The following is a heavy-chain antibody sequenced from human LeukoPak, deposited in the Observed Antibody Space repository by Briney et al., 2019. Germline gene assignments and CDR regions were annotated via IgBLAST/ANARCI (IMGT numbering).Heavy chain of an antibody. CDR2: INPNSGGT. J-gene: IGHJ5*02. V-gene: IGHV1-2*02. Sequence: ASVKVSCKASGYTFTGYYMHWVRQAPGQGLEWMGWINPNSGGTNYAQKFQGRVTMTRDTSISTAYMELSRLRSDDTAVYYCARNRAVPRSWFDPWGRGTLVTVSS. D-gene: IGHD1-14*01. CDR1: GYTFTGYY. CDR3: ARNRAVPRSWFDP.